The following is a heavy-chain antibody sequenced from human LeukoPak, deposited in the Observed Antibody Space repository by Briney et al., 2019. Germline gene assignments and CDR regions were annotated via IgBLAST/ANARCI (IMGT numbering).Heavy chain of an antibody. CDR3: AKDFDSSGYYFEAYYFDY. D-gene: IGHD3-22*01. J-gene: IGHJ4*02. CDR1: GFTFSSYG. Sequence: GRSLRLSCAASGFTFSSYGMHWVRQAPGKGLERVAVIWYDGSNKYYADSVKGRFTISRDNSKNTLYLQMNSLRAEDTAVYYCAKDFDSSGYYFEAYYFDYWGQGTLVTVSS. V-gene: IGHV3-33*06. CDR2: IWYDGSNK.